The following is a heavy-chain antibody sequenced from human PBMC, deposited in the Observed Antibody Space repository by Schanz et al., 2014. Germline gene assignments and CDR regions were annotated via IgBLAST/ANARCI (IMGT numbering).Heavy chain of an antibody. V-gene: IGHV3-23*01. CDR1: GFTFSSYA. Sequence: EVQLLESGGGLVQPGGSLRLSCAASGFTFSSYAMSWVRQAPGKGLEWVSAISGSGGSTYYADSVTGRFTISRDNAKNTLYLQMNTLRAEDTAVYYCARKMKLGVYGGKGHDSLDIWGQGTMVTVSS. D-gene: IGHD4-17*01. CDR2: ISGSGGST. CDR3: ARKMKLGVYGGKGHDSLDI. J-gene: IGHJ3*02.